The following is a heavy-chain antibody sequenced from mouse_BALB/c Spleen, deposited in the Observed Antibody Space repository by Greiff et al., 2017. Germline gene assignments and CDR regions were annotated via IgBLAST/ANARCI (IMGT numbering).Heavy chain of an antibody. CDR1: GFTFSSYT. D-gene: IGHD1-1*01. J-gene: IGHJ4*01. CDR3: ARQRSSSYYAMDY. CDR2: ISSGGSYT. V-gene: IGHV5-9-3*01. Sequence: EVQLVESGGGLVKPGGSLKLSCAASGFTFSSYTMSWVRQTPEKRLEWVATISSGGSYTYYPDSVKGRFTISRDNATNTLYLQMSSLTSEDTAMYYCARQRSSSYYAMDYWGQGTSVTVSS.